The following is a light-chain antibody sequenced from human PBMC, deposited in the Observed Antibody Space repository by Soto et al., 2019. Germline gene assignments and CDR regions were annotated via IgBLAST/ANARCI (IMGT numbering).Light chain of an antibody. CDR1: QSISIW. CDR2: DAS. CDR3: QQYNSSPYT. V-gene: IGKV1-5*01. J-gene: IGKJ2*01. Sequence: DIQMTQSPSTLSASVGDRVTITCRACQSISIWLAWYQQKPGKAPKLLIYDASSLESGVPSRFSGSGSGTEFTLTISSLQPDDFATYYCQQYNSSPYTFGQGTKLEIK.